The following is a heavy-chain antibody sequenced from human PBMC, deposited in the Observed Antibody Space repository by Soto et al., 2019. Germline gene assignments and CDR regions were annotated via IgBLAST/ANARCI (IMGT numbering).Heavy chain of an antibody. Sequence: SLRLSCAASGFTFSSYAMHWVRQAPGKGLEWVAVISYDGSNKYYADSVKGRFTISRDNSKNTLYLQMNSLRAEDTAVYYCAKDSNFWSGYYSGGMDVWGQGTTVTVSS. CDR3: AKDSNFWSGYYSGGMDV. J-gene: IGHJ6*02. V-gene: IGHV3-30*18. CDR2: ISYDGSNK. CDR1: GFTFSSYA. D-gene: IGHD3-3*01.